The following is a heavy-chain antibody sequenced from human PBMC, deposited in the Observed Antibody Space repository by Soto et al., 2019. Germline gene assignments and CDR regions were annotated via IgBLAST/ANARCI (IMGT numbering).Heavy chain of an antibody. D-gene: IGHD3-10*01. Sequence: ASVKVSCKASGXTFTSYAMHWVRQAPGQRLEWMGWINAGNGNTKYSQKFQGRVTITRDTSASTAYMELSSLRSEDTAVYYCARDVMVRGVMPNYYFDYWGQGTLVTVSS. V-gene: IGHV1-3*01. CDR2: INAGNGNT. CDR3: ARDVMVRGVMPNYYFDY. J-gene: IGHJ4*02. CDR1: GXTFTSYA.